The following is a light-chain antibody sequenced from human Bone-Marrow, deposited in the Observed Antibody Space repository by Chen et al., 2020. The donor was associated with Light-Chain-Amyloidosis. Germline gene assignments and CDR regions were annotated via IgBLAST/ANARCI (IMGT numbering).Light chain of an antibody. V-gene: IGLV3-21*02. CDR3: KVWDRNSDRPV. J-gene: IGLJ3*02. CDR2: DDN. Sequence: SYVLTQSSSVSVAPGQTATIACGGNNIGSTIGQWDQQTPGQAPLLVVYDDNERPSGIPERLSGSNSGNTATLTISRVEAGEEADYYCKVWDRNSDRPVFGGGTKLTVL. CDR1: NIGSTI.